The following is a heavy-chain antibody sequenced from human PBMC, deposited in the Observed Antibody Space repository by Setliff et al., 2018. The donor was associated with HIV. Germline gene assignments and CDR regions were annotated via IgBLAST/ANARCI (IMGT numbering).Heavy chain of an antibody. D-gene: IGHD6-13*01. CDR2: IYWDDDK. J-gene: IGHJ5*02. V-gene: IGHV2-5*02. CDR1: GFSLSTSGVG. Sequence: SGPTLVNPTQTLTLTCTFSGFSLSTSGVGVGWIRQPPGKALEWLALIYWDDDKRYSPSLKSRLTITKDTSKNQVVLTMTNMDPVDTATYYCAHSGGYSSSWYLNWFDPWGQGTLVTVSS. CDR3: AHSGGYSSSWYLNWFDP.